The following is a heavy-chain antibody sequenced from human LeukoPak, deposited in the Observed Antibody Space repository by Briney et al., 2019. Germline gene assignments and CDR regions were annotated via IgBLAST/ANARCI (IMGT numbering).Heavy chain of an antibody. CDR1: GFTFSSYG. D-gene: IGHD2-2*01. CDR2: IRYDGTNK. J-gene: IGHJ4*02. CDR3: AKDRESNIVLVPAAVDY. V-gene: IGHV3-30*02. Sequence: PGGSLRLSCAASGFTFSSYGMHWVRQAPGKGLEWVAFIRYDGTNKYYADSVKGRFTISRDNSKNTLHLQMNSLRAEDTAVYYCAKDRESNIVLVPAAVDYWGQGTLVTVSS.